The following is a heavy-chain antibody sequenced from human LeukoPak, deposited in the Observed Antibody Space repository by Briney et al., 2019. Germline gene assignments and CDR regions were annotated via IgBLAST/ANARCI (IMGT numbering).Heavy chain of an antibody. D-gene: IGHD6-13*01. CDR3: AKAAAAPGFDF. CDR2: ISYDGSNK. CDR1: GFTFSSYA. V-gene: IGHV3-30-3*01. J-gene: IGHJ4*02. Sequence: GGSLRLSCAASGFTFSSYAMHWVRQAPGKGLEWVAVISYDGSNKYYAVSVKGRFTISRDNSKNTIYLQMNSLRAEDTALYYCAKAAAAPGFDFWGQGTPVTGSS.